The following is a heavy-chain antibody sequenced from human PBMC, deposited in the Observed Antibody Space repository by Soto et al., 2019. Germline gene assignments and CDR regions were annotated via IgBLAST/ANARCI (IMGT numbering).Heavy chain of an antibody. V-gene: IGHV4-39*01. Sequence: QLQLLESGPGLVKPSETLSLTCTVSGGSISSSSYYWGWIRQPPGKGLEWIGSIYYSGSTYYNPSLKSRVTISVDTSKNQFSLKLSSVSAADTAVYYCARRWVPAAAEYYYYYMDVWGKGTTVTVSS. J-gene: IGHJ6*03. CDR3: ARRWVPAAAEYYYYYMDV. CDR2: IYYSGST. D-gene: IGHD2-2*01. CDR1: GGSISSSSYY.